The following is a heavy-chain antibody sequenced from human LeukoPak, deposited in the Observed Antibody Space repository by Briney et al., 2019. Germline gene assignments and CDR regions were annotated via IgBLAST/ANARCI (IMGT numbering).Heavy chain of an antibody. Sequence: GGSLGLSCAASGFTFSSYAMSWVRQAPGKGLEWVSAISGSGGSTYYADSVKGRFTISRDNSKNTLYLQMNSLRAEDTAVYYCARTGYDSSGYYFYFDYWGQGTLVTVSS. V-gene: IGHV3-23*01. CDR2: ISGSGGST. D-gene: IGHD3-22*01. CDR3: ARTGYDSSGYYFYFDY. CDR1: GFTFSSYA. J-gene: IGHJ4*02.